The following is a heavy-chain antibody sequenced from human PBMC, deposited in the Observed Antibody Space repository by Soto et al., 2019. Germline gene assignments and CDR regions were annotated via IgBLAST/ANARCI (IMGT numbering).Heavy chain of an antibody. J-gene: IGHJ3*02. CDR1: GGSISSSSYY. Sequence: SETLSLTCTVSGGSISSSSYYWGWIRQPPGKGLEWIGSIYYSGSTYYNPSLKSRVTISVDTSKSQFSLKLSSVTAADTAVYYCARLDSSGSFHAFDIRGQGTMVTVS. V-gene: IGHV4-39*01. CDR2: IYYSGST. D-gene: IGHD3-22*01. CDR3: ARLDSSGSFHAFDI.